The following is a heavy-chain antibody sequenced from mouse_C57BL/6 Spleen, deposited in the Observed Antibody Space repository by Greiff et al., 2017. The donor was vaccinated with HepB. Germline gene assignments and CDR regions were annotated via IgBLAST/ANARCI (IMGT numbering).Heavy chain of an antibody. CDR1: GYAFSSSW. Sequence: VKLMESGPELVKPGASVKISCKASGYAFSSSWMNWVKQRPGKGLEWIGRIYPGDGDTNYNGKFKGKATLTADKSSSTAYMQLSSLTSEDSAVYFCARSDYSTPWFAYWGQGTLVTVSA. CDR2: IYPGDGDT. V-gene: IGHV1-82*01. CDR3: ARSDYSTPWFAY. J-gene: IGHJ3*01. D-gene: IGHD2-5*01.